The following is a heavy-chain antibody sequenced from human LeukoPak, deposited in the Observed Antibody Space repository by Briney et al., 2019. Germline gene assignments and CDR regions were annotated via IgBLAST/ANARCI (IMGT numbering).Heavy chain of an antibody. D-gene: IGHD1-7*01. CDR3: ASRPGGNWNSPLYFDY. Sequence: SETLSLTCTVSGGSISSGGYYWSWIRQHPGKGLEWIGYIYYSGSTYYNPSLKSRVTISVDTSKNQFSLKLSSVTAADTAVYYCASRPGGNWNSPLYFDYWGQGTLVTVSS. J-gene: IGHJ4*02. CDR1: GGSISSGGYY. V-gene: IGHV4-31*03. CDR2: IYYSGST.